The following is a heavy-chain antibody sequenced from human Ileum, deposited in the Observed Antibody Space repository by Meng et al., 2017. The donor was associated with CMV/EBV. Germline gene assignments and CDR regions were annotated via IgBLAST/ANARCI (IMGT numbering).Heavy chain of an antibody. CDR1: RFTFSTYA. CDR3: AKQITTPRGMRLNSVDG. CDR2: IFSGGST. V-gene: IGHV3-23*03. Sequence: GGSLRLSCAASRFTFSTYAMSWVRQAPGKGLEWVSLIFSGGSTFYADSVKGRFTISRDNSKDTLYLQMNGLRAEDTAIYYCAKQITTPRGMRLNSVDGWGQGTTVTVSS. D-gene: IGHD3-10*01. J-gene: IGHJ6*02.